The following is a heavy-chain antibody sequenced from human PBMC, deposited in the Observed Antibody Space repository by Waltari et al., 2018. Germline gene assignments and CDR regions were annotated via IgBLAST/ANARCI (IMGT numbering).Heavy chain of an antibody. CDR1: GYTFTSYY. Sequence: QVQLVQSGAEVKKPGASVKVSCKASGYTFTSYYMHWVRQAPGQGLEGMGIINPSGGSTSYAKKFQGRVTMTKDTSTSTVYMELSSLRSEDTAVYYCARDKRFGIAADLREAFDIWGQGTMVTVSS. V-gene: IGHV1-46*01. CDR3: ARDKRFGIAADLREAFDI. J-gene: IGHJ3*02. CDR2: INPSGGST. D-gene: IGHD6-13*01.